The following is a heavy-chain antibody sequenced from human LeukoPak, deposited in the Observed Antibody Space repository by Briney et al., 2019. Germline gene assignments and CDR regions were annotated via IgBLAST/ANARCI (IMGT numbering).Heavy chain of an antibody. J-gene: IGHJ4*02. V-gene: IGHV3-23*01. D-gene: IGHD2-2*01. Sequence: PGGSLRLSCAASGFTFSSYAMSWVRQAPGKGLEWVSAISGSGGSTYYADSVKGRFTISRDNSKNTLYLQMNSLRVEDTAVYYCVRVYCSSTSCSDYFDYWGQGSLVTVSS. CDR2: ISGSGGST. CDR1: GFTFSSYA. CDR3: VRVYCSSTSCSDYFDY.